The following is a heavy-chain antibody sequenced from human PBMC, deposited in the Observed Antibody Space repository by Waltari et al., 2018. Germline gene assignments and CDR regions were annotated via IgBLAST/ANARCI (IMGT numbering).Heavy chain of an antibody. CDR1: GFTVSSNY. Sequence: ELQLVESGGGLIQPGESLRLSCAASGFTVSSNYMKWVRQPPGKGLAWVAIIYSGGNTYDADSVKGRFTISRDNSKNTLLLQMNSRSAEDTAVYYWAKGHDSSSYYYYYGMDVWGQGTTVTVSS. CDR3: AKGHDSSSYYYYYGMDV. D-gene: IGHD3-22*01. CDR2: IYSGGNT. J-gene: IGHJ6*02. V-gene: IGHV3-53*03.